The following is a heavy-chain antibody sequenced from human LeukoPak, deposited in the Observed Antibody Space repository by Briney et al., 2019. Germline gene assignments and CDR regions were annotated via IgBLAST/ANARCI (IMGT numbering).Heavy chain of an antibody. CDR1: GYTFTGYY. Sequence: ASLKVSCKASGYTFTGYYMHWVRQAPGQGLEWMGWINPNSGGTNYAQKFQGRVTMTRDTSISTAYMELSRLRSDDTAVYYCARLKVVATITPRRDYWGQGTLVTVSS. V-gene: IGHV1-2*02. J-gene: IGHJ4*02. CDR3: ARLKVVATITPRRDY. CDR2: INPNSGGT. D-gene: IGHD5-24*01.